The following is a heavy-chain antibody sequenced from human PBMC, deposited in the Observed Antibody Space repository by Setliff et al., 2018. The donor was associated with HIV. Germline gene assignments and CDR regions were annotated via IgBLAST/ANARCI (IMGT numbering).Heavy chain of an antibody. D-gene: IGHD5-18*01. CDR1: GGSFSGYY. CDR2: INHSGST. Sequence: SSETLSLTCAVYGGSFSGYYWSWIRQPPGKGLEWIGEINHSGSTNYNPSLKSRVTISVDTSKNQFSLKLSSVAAADTAVYYCARPAPRGYSYGHYYFDYWGQGTLVTVSS. V-gene: IGHV4-34*01. CDR3: ARPAPRGYSYGHYYFDY. J-gene: IGHJ4*02.